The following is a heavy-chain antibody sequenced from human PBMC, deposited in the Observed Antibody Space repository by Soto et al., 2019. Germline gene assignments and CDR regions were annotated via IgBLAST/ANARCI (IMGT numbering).Heavy chain of an antibody. CDR1: GFTFSSYA. V-gene: IGHV3-23*01. CDR2: ISGRTGST. CDR3: GVPYDY. Sequence: EVQVLESGGGLVQPGGSLRLSCAASGFTFSSYAMSWVRQAPGKGLEWVSAISGRTGSTSYADSVKGRFTISRDNSRNTLYLQMNSLTAEDTAVYYCGVPYDYWGQGTLVTVSS. D-gene: IGHD2-2*01. J-gene: IGHJ4*02.